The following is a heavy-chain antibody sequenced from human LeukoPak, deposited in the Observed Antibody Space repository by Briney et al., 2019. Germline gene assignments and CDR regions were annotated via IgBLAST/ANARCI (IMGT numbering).Heavy chain of an antibody. CDR3: AREGDAYKDFDY. CDR2: INPRSGST. Sequence: ASVKVSCKASGYTFTNFYMHWVRQAPGQGLEWMGVINPRSGSTTYAQNFQGTVTMTRDTSTSTVYVELSSLRSEDTAVYYCAREGDAYKDFDYWGQGTLVTVSS. D-gene: IGHD5-24*01. CDR1: GYTFTNFY. J-gene: IGHJ4*02. V-gene: IGHV1-46*01.